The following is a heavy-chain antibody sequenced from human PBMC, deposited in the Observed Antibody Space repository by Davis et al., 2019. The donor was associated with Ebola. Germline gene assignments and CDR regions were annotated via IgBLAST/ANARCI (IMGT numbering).Heavy chain of an antibody. V-gene: IGHV3-30*03. D-gene: IGHD3-10*01. Sequence: GESLKISCAASGFTFSSYGMHWVRQAPGKGLEWVALISYDGINKYYADSVKGRFTISRDNSKNTLSVQMNSLRAEDTAVYYCARGGSGFDPWGQGTLVTVSS. CDR3: ARGGSGFDP. CDR2: ISYDGINK. J-gene: IGHJ5*02. CDR1: GFTFSSYG.